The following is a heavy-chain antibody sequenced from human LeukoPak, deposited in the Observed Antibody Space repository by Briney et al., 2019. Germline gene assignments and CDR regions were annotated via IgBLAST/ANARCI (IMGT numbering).Heavy chain of an antibody. CDR1: GFTFSSYG. Sequence: GGSLRLSCAASGFTFSSYGMHWVRQAPGKGLEWVAFISYDGSNKYYADSVKGRFTISRDNSKNTLYLQMNSLRVEETAVYYCARAHYYGSGSYSIYDFDYWGQGTLVTVSS. CDR3: ARAHYYGSGSYSIYDFDY. CDR2: ISYDGSNK. V-gene: IGHV3-30*03. J-gene: IGHJ4*02. D-gene: IGHD3-10*01.